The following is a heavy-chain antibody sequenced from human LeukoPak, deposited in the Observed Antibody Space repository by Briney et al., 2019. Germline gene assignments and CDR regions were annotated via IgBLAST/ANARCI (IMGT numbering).Heavy chain of an antibody. D-gene: IGHD6-13*01. Sequence: ASVKVSCKASGYTFTSYLMHWVRQAPGQRLEWMGWINAGNGNTKYSQKFQDRVTITRDTSAGTAYMELSSLRSEDTAVYYCARAYSSSWRALDIWGQGTMVTVSS. V-gene: IGHV1-3*01. J-gene: IGHJ3*02. CDR1: GYTFTSYL. CDR3: ARAYSSSWRALDI. CDR2: INAGNGNT.